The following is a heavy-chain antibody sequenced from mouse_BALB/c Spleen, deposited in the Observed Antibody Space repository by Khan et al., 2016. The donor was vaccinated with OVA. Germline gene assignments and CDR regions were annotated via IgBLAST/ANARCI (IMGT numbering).Heavy chain of an antibody. CDR1: GYTFTSFW. CDR3: ARGGYGSPFAY. V-gene: IGHV1S127*01. D-gene: IGHD1-1*01. J-gene: IGHJ3*01. CDR2: IDPSKSET. Sequence: QVQLQQSGPELVRPGASVKMSCKASGYTFTSFWIHCVKQRPGQGLEWIGMIDPSKSETRLNQKFKDKATLNVDKSSNTAYMKLSRLTSEDSAVYYCARGGYGSPFAYWGQGTLVTVSA.